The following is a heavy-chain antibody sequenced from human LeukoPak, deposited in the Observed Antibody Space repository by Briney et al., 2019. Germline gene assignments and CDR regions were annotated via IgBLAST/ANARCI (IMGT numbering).Heavy chain of an antibody. Sequence: PETLSLTCTVSGDSISNFYWNWIRQPPGKGLEWIGEINHSGSTNYNPSLKSRVTISVDTSKNQFSLKLSSVTAADTAVYYCARGFPLRYFDWSPSNWFDPWGQGTLVTVSS. J-gene: IGHJ5*02. CDR1: GDSISNFY. CDR3: ARGFPLRYFDWSPSNWFDP. CDR2: INHSGST. D-gene: IGHD3-9*01. V-gene: IGHV4-34*01.